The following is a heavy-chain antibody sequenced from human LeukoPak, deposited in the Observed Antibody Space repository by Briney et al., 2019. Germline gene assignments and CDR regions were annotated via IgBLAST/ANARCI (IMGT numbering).Heavy chain of an antibody. CDR3: AKVEDPAPIPGIAAAGIPYFDY. Sequence: PGGSLRLSCAASGFTFSSYGMHWVRQAPGKGLEWVSAISGSGGSTYYADSVKGRFTISRDNSKNTLYLQMNSLRAEDTAVYYCAKVEDPAPIPGIAAAGIPYFDYWGQGTLVTVSS. CDR1: GFTFSSYG. CDR2: ISGSGGST. J-gene: IGHJ4*02. V-gene: IGHV3-23*01. D-gene: IGHD6-13*01.